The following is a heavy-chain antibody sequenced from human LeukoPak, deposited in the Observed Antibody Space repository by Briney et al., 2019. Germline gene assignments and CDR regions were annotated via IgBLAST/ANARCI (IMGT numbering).Heavy chain of an antibody. D-gene: IGHD2-2*01. CDR3: ARLAYCSSTSCYAHRDTAAFGGDY. CDR1: GGSLSGYY. V-gene: IGHV4-34*01. CDR2: INHSGST. Sequence: SETLSLTCAVYGGSLSGYYWSWIRQPPGKGLEWIGEINHSGSTNYNPSLKSRVTISVDTSKNQFSLKLSSVTAADTAVYYCARLAYCSSTSCYAHRDTAAFGGDYWGQRTLVTVSS. J-gene: IGHJ4*02.